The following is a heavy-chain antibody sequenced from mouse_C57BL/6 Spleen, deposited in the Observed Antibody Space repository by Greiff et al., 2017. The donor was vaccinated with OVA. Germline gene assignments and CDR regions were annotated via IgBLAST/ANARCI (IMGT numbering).Heavy chain of an antibody. Sequence: QVLLQQSDAELVKPGASVKISCTVSGYTFTDHTIHWMQQRPEQGLEWIGYIYPRDGSTKYNEKFKGKATLTADKSSSTAYMQLNSLTSEDSAVYFCAREYDYDSFSDYWGQGTTLTVSS. CDR3: AREYDYDSFSDY. J-gene: IGHJ2*01. D-gene: IGHD2-4*01. V-gene: IGHV1-78*01. CDR2: IYPRDGST. CDR1: GYTFTDHT.